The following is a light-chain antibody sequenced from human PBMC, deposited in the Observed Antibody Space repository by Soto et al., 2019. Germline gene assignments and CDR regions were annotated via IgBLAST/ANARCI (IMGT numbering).Light chain of an antibody. CDR3: TSYTRSNTYV. CDR1: SSDVGGYDY. Sequence: QSALTQPASVSGSPGQTITISCTGASSDVGGYDYVSWYQQHPRKAPKLMIYEVSNRPSGVSNRFSGSKSANTASLTISGLQAEDEADYYCTSYTRSNTYVFGTGTKLTVL. V-gene: IGLV2-14*01. CDR2: EVS. J-gene: IGLJ1*01.